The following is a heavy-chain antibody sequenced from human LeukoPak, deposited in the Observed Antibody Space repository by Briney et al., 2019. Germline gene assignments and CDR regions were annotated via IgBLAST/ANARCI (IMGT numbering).Heavy chain of an antibody. V-gene: IGHV3-21*01. Sequence: PGGSLRLSCAASGFTFSSYSMNWVRQAPGKGLEWVSSISSSSSYTYYADSVKGRFTISRDNTKNTLYLQMNSLRAEDTAVYYCTSAKEGSGWYRDYWGQGTLVTVSS. CDR3: TSAKEGSGWYRDY. D-gene: IGHD6-19*01. CDR2: ISSSSSYT. CDR1: GFTFSSYS. J-gene: IGHJ4*02.